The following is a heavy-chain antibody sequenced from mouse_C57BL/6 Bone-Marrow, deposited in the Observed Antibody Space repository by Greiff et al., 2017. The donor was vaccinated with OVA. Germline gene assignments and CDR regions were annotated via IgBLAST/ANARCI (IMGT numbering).Heavy chain of an antibody. V-gene: IGHV7-1*01. CDR1: GFTFSDFY. J-gene: IGHJ3*01. CDR3: ARDAGFAY. Sequence: EVKLVESGGGLVQSGRSLRLSCATSGFTFSDFYMEWVSQAPGKGLEWIAASRNKANDYTTEYSASVKGRFIVSRDTSQSILYLQMNALRAEDTAIYYCARDAGFAYWGQGTLVTVSA. CDR2: SRNKANDYTT.